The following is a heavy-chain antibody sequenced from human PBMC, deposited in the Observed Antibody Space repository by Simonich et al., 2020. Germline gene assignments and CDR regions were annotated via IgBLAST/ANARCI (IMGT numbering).Heavy chain of an antibody. CDR3: ACLGTGDAFDI. CDR1: GFTFSSYW. CDR2: IKQDGSEK. Sequence: EVQLVESGGGLVQPGGSLRLSCAASGFTFSSYWMSWVRQAQGKGLEWGANIKQDGSEKYYVDSVKGRFTISRDNAKNSLYLQMNSLRAEDTAVYYCACLGTGDAFDIWGQGTMVTVSS. J-gene: IGHJ3*02. D-gene: IGHD3-9*01. V-gene: IGHV3-7*01.